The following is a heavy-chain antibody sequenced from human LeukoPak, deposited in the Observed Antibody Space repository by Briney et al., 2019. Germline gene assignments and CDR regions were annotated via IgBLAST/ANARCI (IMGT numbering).Heavy chain of an antibody. J-gene: IGHJ4*02. Sequence: GGSLRLSCAASGFTFDDYAMHWVRQAPGKGLEWVSGISWNSGSIGYADSVKGRFTISRDNAKNSLYLQMNSLRAEDTALYYCAKDRNSGYDSPFDYWGQGTLVTVSS. CDR2: ISWNSGSI. D-gene: IGHD5-12*01. V-gene: IGHV3-9*01. CDR3: AKDRNSGYDSPFDY. CDR1: GFTFDDYA.